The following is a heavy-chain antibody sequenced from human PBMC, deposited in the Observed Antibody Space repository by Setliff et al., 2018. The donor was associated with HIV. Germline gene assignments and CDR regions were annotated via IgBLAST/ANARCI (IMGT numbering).Heavy chain of an antibody. CDR2: ITNSGSDT. J-gene: IGHJ4*02. V-gene: IGHV3-23*01. CDR1: GFTFSSYA. Sequence: GGSLRLSCAGSGFTFSSYAMSWVRQAPGKGLEWVSVITNSGSDTFYADSVKGRFTISRDNSKNTVYLQMNSLRAEDTAEYYCAKELAASGLGYFDSWGRGILVTVSS. CDR3: AKELAASGLGYFDS. D-gene: IGHD3-22*01.